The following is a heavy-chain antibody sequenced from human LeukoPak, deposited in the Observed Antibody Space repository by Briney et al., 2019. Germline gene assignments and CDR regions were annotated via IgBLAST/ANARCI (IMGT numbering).Heavy chain of an antibody. Sequence: GGSLRLSCAASGFTFSSYSMNWVRQAPGKGLEWVSSIKGRFTISRDNAKNSLYLQMNSLRAEDTAVYYCARDGEAYGWNYAFDYWGQGTLVTVSS. D-gene: IGHD1-7*01. CDR1: GFTFSSYS. CDR2: I. CDR3: ARDGEAYGWNYAFDY. J-gene: IGHJ4*02. V-gene: IGHV3-21*01.